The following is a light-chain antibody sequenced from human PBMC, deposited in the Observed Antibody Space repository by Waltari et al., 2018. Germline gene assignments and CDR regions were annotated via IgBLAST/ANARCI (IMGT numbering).Light chain of an antibody. J-gene: IGKJ4*01. V-gene: IGKV3-20*01. CDR3: QQYDISPLT. Sequence: EIVLTQSPGTLSLSPGERATLSCRASQTLRATYLALYQQKPGQAPTLVIHDTSSRATGIPDRFRGSGSGTDFSLTISSLEPEDFAVYYCQQYDISPLTFGGGTKVETK. CDR2: DTS. CDR1: QTLRATY.